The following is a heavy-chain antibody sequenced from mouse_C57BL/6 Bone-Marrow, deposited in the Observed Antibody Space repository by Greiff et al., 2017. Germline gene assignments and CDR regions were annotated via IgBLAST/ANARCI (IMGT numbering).Heavy chain of an antibody. Sequence: VQLQQSGAELVRPGASVTLSCKASGYTFTDYEMHWVKQTPVHGLEWIGAIDPETGGTAYNQKFKGKAILTADKSSSTAYMELRSLTSEDSAVXYCTRASMRLRRAGFAYWGQGTLVTVSA. D-gene: IGHD2-4*01. CDR3: TRASMRLRRAGFAY. CDR2: IDPETGGT. V-gene: IGHV1-15*01. J-gene: IGHJ3*01. CDR1: GYTFTDYE.